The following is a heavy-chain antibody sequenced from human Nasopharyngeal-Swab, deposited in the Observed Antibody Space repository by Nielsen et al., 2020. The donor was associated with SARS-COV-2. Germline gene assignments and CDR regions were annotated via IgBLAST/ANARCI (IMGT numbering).Heavy chain of an antibody. Sequence: SETLSLTCTVSGGSMNTISYYWGWIRQPPGKGLEWIGNIYNSGSAYNIPSLKSRVSISVDTSKNRFSLKLTSVTAADTAVYFCARGGYDYWFGHPFDPWGQGTLVTVSS. J-gene: IGHJ5*02. CDR2: IYNSGSA. CDR3: ARGGYDYWFGHPFDP. D-gene: IGHD3-3*01. V-gene: IGHV4-39*07. CDR1: GGSMNTISYY.